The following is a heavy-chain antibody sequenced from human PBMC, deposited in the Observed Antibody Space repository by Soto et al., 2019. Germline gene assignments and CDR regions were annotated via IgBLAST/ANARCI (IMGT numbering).Heavy chain of an antibody. V-gene: IGHV4-39*01. CDR2: IYYSGST. Sequence: SETLSLTCTVSGGSISSSSYYWGWIRQPPGKGLEWIGSIYYSGSTYYNPSLKSRVTISVDTSKNQFSLKLSSVTAADTAVYYCAAITYYYDSSGYWELISGPRFDYWGQGTLVTVSS. D-gene: IGHD3-22*01. CDR1: GGSISSSSYY. J-gene: IGHJ4*02. CDR3: AAITYYYDSSGYWELISGPRFDY.